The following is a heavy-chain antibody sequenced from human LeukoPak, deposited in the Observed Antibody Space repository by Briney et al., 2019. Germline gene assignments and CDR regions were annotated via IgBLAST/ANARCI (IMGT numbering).Heavy chain of an antibody. J-gene: IGHJ5*02. CDR3: ARRIAAPRNPLGYWFDP. CDR1: GYSFTSYW. D-gene: IGHD6-6*01. Sequence: GESLKISCKGSGYSFTSYWIGWVRQMPGKGLEWMGIIYPDDSDTRYSPSLQGQVTISADKSISTAYLQWSSLKASDTAMYYCARRIAAPRNPLGYWFDPWGQGTLVTVSS. V-gene: IGHV5-51*01. CDR2: IYPDDSDT.